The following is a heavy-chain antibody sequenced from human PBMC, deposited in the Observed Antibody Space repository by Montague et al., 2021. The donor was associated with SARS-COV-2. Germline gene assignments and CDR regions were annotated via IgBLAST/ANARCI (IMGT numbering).Heavy chain of an antibody. V-gene: IGHV4-59*08. CDR3: ARRHIVASNRAFDY. CDR1: GGSIGSYY. Sequence: SETLSLTCSVSGGSIGSYYWSWLRQPPGKGLEWIGTIYHSGTTYYNPSLKRRVTISVDTSNNQFSLKLTSVTAADTAVYYCARRHIVASNRAFDYWGQGTLVTVSS. CDR2: IYHSGTT. J-gene: IGHJ4*02. D-gene: IGHD2-21*01.